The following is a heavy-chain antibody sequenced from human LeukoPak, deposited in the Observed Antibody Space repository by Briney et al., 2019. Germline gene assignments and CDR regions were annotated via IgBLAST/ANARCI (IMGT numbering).Heavy chain of an antibody. CDR3: ARLRVGLSGAFDI. J-gene: IGHJ3*02. CDR2: IYYSGST. V-gene: IGHV4-59*01. D-gene: IGHD1-26*01. Sequence: PSETLSLTCTVSGGSISSYYWSWIRQPPGKGLEWIGYIYYSGSTNYNPSLKSRVTISVDTSKNQFSLKLSSVTAADTAVYYCARLRVGLSGAFDIWGQGTMVTVSS. CDR1: GGSISSYY.